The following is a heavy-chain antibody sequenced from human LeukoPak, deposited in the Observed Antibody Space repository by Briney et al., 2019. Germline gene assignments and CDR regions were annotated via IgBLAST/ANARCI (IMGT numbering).Heavy chain of an antibody. D-gene: IGHD3-10*01. CDR2: ISYDGSNK. CDR3: ARDRRGSGSSFDY. Sequence: GGSLRLSCAASGFTFSSYAMHWVRQAPGKGLEWVAVISYDGSNKYYADSVKGRFTISRDNSKNTLYLQMNSLRAEDTAAYYCARDRRGSGSSFDYWGQGTLVTVSS. J-gene: IGHJ4*02. V-gene: IGHV3-30*04. CDR1: GFTFSSYA.